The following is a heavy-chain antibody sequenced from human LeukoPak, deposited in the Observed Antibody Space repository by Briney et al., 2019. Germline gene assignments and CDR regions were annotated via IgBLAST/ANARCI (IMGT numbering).Heavy chain of an antibody. V-gene: IGHV3-43*02. Sequence: PGGCVRLSCAAPGFTFDDYAIHWVRQAPGKGLEWVSLISGDGSSTYYADSVKGRFTISRDNSKNSLYLQMNSLRTEDTALYYCAKDMGYTSGWYPFDYWGQGTLVTVSS. CDR1: GFTFDDYA. D-gene: IGHD6-19*01. J-gene: IGHJ4*02. CDR3: AKDMGYTSGWYPFDY. CDR2: ISGDGSST.